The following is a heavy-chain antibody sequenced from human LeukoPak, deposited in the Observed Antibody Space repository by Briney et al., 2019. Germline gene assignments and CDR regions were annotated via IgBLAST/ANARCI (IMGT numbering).Heavy chain of an antibody. D-gene: IGHD4-11*01. V-gene: IGHV4-59*01. CDR1: GGSISSYY. J-gene: IGHJ4*02. CDR2: IYYSGST. Sequence: SETLSLTCTVSGGSISSYYWSWIRQPPGKGLGWIGYIYYSGSTNYNPSLKSRVTISVDTSKNQFSLKLSSVTAADTAVYYCARGSGSNYLSYWGQGTLVTVSS. CDR3: ARGSGSNYLSY.